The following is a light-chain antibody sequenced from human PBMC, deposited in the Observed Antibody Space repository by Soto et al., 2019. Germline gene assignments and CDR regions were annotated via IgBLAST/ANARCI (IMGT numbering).Light chain of an antibody. CDR2: EGS. Sequence: QSALTQPASVSGSPGQSITISCTGTSSDVGSYNLVSWYQQHPGKAPKLMIYEGSKRPSGVSNRFSGSKSGNTASLTISGLQAEDEAEYYCCSYAGSSTYVVFGGGTNLTVL. CDR1: SSDVGSYNL. V-gene: IGLV2-23*01. CDR3: CSYAGSSTYVV. J-gene: IGLJ2*01.